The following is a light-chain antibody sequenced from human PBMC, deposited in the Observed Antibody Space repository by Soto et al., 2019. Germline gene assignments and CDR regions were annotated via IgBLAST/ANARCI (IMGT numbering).Light chain of an antibody. J-gene: IGLJ1*01. CDR1: SSDVGGYDY. Sequence: QAVVTQPASVSGSPGQSITISCTGTSSDVGGYDYVSWYQQYPGKAPKLMIYDVGNRPSGVSNRFSGSKSGNTASLTISGLQAEDEADYYCSSYSSSSTQVFGTGTKLTVL. CDR2: DVG. V-gene: IGLV2-14*01. CDR3: SSYSSSSTQV.